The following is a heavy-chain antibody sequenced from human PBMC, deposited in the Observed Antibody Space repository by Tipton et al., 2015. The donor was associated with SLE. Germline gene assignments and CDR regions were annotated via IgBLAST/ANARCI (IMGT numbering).Heavy chain of an antibody. D-gene: IGHD3-10*01. CDR2: IRQDGSEK. CDR3: AGDRHYYGSGSYYNGDDAFDI. CDR1: GFTFSSYW. Sequence: SLRLSCAASGFTFSSYWMSWVRQAPGKGLEWVANIRQDGSEKYYVDSVKGRFTISRDNAKNSLYLQMNSLRAEDTAVYYCAGDRHYYGSGSYYNGDDAFDIWGQGTMVTVSS. V-gene: IGHV3-7*01. J-gene: IGHJ3*02.